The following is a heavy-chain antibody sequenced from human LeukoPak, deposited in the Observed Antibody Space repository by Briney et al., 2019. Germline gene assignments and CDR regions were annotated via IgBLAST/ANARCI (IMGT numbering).Heavy chain of an antibody. V-gene: IGHV4-39*02. D-gene: IGHD2-21*02. J-gene: IGHJ4*02. CDR3: ARGAMTAKPADH. CDR2: IYYSGNT. Sequence: SETLSLTCSVSGASISSPDFYWNWIRQSPGKGLEWVGSIYYSGNTYYNPSLESRVTISLDTSNNYLSLRMNSVSATDTAIYYCARGAMTAKPADHWGRGTLVSVSS. CDR1: GASISSPDFY.